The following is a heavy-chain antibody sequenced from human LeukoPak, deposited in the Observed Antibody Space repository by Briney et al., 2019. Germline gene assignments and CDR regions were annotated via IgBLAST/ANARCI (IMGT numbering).Heavy chain of an antibody. CDR3: ARDDAGYSYDPRGWFDP. V-gene: IGHV3-74*01. Sequence: GGSLRLSCAASGFTFSSYWMQWLRQAPGKGLVWVSRINSDGSSTSYADSVKGRFTISRDNAKNTLYLQMNSLRAEDTAVYYCARDDAGYSYDPRGWFDPWGQGTLVTVSS. CDR2: INSDGSST. J-gene: IGHJ5*02. D-gene: IGHD5-18*01. CDR1: GFTFSSYW.